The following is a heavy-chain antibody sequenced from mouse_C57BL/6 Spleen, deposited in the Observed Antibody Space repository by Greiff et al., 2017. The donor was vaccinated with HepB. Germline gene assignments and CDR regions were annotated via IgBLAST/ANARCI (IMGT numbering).Heavy chain of an antibody. Sequence: VQLQQPGAELVKPGASVKLSCKASGYTFTSYWMHWVKQRPGQGLEWIGMIHPNSGSTNYNEKFKSKATLTVDKSSSTAYMQLSSLTSEDSAVYYCARREDSSGFLFDYWGQGTTLTVSS. V-gene: IGHV1-64*01. CDR3: ARREDSSGFLFDY. J-gene: IGHJ2*01. D-gene: IGHD3-2*02. CDR2: IHPNSGST. CDR1: GYTFTSYW.